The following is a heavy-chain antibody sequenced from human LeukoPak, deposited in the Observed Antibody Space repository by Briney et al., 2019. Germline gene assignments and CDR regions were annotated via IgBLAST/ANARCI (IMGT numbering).Heavy chain of an antibody. J-gene: IGHJ4*02. V-gene: IGHV4-61*02. CDR1: GDSISSGSYY. Sequence: SETLSLTCTVSGDSISSGSYYCCWIRQPAGKGLEWIGRIYTSGSTNYNPSLKSRVTISADTSKNQFSLKLTSVTAADTAVYYCARDGDSGDYAYWGQGTLVTVS. CDR3: ARDGDSGDYAY. CDR2: IYTSGST. D-gene: IGHD4-17*01.